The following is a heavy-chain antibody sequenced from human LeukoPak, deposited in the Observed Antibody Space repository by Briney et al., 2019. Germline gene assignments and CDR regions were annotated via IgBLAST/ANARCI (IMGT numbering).Heavy chain of an antibody. J-gene: IGHJ4*02. CDR3: ARGIYGSGSYEDY. CDR1: GFTFSSYE. CDR2: ISCSGSTI. D-gene: IGHD3-10*01. V-gene: IGHV3-48*03. Sequence: PGGSLRLSCAASGFTFSSYEMNWVRQAPGKGLEWGSYISCSGSTIYYADSVKGRFTISRDNAKNSLYLQMNSRRAEDTAVYYCARGIYGSGSYEDYWGQGTLVTVSS.